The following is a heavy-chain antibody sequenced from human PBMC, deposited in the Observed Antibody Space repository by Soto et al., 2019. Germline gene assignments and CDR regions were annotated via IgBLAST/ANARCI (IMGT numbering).Heavy chain of an antibody. D-gene: IGHD5-18*01. V-gene: IGHV4-30-4*01. CDR3: ARASPVVTDV. J-gene: IGHJ6*02. CDR2: IYYSGST. CDR1: GHSLRGADDY. Sequence: PSETQSLTCTFSGHSLRGADDYLRWIRQPPGKGLEWIGYIYYSGSTYYNPSLKSRVTISVDTSKNQFSLKLSSVTAADTDVYYCARASPVVTDVWGQGTTVTVSS.